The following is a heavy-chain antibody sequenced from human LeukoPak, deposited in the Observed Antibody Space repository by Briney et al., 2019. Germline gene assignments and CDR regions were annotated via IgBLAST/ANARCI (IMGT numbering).Heavy chain of an antibody. D-gene: IGHD6-13*01. J-gene: IGHJ5*02. V-gene: IGHV1-2*02. Sequence: ASVKVSCKASGYTFTGYYMHWVRQAPGQGLEWMGWINPNSGGTNYAQKFQGRVTMTRDTSISTAYMELSRLRSDDTAVYYCARAGAAAGPDNNWFDPWGQGTLVTVSS. CDR1: GYTFTGYY. CDR3: ARAGAAAGPDNNWFDP. CDR2: INPNSGGT.